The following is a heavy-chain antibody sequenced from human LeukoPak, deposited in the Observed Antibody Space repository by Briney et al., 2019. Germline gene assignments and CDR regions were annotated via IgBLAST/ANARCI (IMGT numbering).Heavy chain of an antibody. CDR1: GFTFSSYA. CDR3: ARDTRGESDY. V-gene: IGHV3-66*01. J-gene: IGHJ4*01. Sequence: GGSLRLSCAASGFTFSSYAMSWVRQAPGKGLEWVSVIYSGGSTYYADSVKGRFTISRDNAKNSLYLQMNSLRAEDTAMYYCARDTRGESDYWGHGTLVTVSS. CDR2: IYSGGST. D-gene: IGHD2-2*01.